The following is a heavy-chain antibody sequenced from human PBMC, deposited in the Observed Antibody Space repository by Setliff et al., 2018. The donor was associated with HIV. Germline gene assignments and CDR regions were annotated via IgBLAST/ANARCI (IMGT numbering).Heavy chain of an antibody. CDR2: IYYSGNT. CDR1: GGSISSSRYY. V-gene: IGHV4-39*07. D-gene: IGHD2-2*01. CDR3: ARETRSSFAMDDASDI. Sequence: SETLSLTCSVSGGSISSSRYYWGWIRQPPGKGLEWIGSIYYSGNTYYNPSLKSRVTISVDTSKNQFSLKLSSVTAADTAVYYCARETRSSFAMDDASDIWGQGTMVTVSS. J-gene: IGHJ3*02.